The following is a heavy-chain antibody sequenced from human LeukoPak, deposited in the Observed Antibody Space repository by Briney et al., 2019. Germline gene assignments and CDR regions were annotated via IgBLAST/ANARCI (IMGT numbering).Heavy chain of an antibody. J-gene: IGHJ5*02. CDR3: ARHGSIDFWSGSRPYWFDP. D-gene: IGHD3-3*01. CDR2: ISSSGST. CDR1: GGSISSYY. V-gene: IGHV4-4*07. Sequence: PSETLSLTCTVSGGSISSYYWSWIRQPAGKRLEWIGRISSSGSTNYNPSLKSRVTISVDTSKNQFSLKLSSVTAADTAVYYCARHGSIDFWSGSRPYWFDPWGQGTLVTVSS.